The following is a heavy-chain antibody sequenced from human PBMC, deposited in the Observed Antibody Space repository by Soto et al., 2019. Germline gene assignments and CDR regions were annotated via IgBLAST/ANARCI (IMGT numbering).Heavy chain of an antibody. CDR3: AKSRYSSGGYFDY. CDR1: GFTFSSYA. D-gene: IGHD6-19*01. V-gene: IGHV3-23*01. Sequence: EVQLLESGGGLVQPGGSLRLSCAASGFTFSSYAMSWVRQAPGKGLEWVSAISGSGGSTCYADSVKGRFTISRDNSKNTLYLQMNSLRAEDTAVYYCAKSRYSSGGYFDYWGQGTLVTVSS. J-gene: IGHJ4*02. CDR2: ISGSGGST.